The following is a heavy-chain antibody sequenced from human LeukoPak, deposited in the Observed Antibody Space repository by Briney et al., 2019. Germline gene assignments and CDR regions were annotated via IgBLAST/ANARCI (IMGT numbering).Heavy chain of an antibody. CDR1: GFTFSNYW. Sequence: PGGSLRLSCVGSGFTFSNYWMSWVRQAPGKGLEWVANIKQDGSGKNYVDSVKGRFTISGDNAENSLYLQMNSLRAEDTALYHCARAGLYYYGSGSYRSWFDPWGQGTLVTVSS. CDR3: ARAGLYYYGSGSYRSWFDP. D-gene: IGHD3-10*01. CDR2: IKQDGSGK. J-gene: IGHJ5*02. V-gene: IGHV3-7*03.